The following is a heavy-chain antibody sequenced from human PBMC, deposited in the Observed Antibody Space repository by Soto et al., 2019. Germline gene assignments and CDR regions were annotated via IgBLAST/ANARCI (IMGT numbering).Heavy chain of an antibody. CDR3: ARDLAVGLVDY. CDR1: GYTFTSYG. CDR2: ISAYNSNT. J-gene: IGHJ4*02. Sequence: QVQLVQSGAEVKKPGASVKVSCKASGYTFTSYGISWVRQAPGQGLEWMGWISAYNSNTNYAQKLQGRVTMTTDTSTSTDYMKTRSLRSDDSAVYSCARDLAVGLVDYLGKGTLVTFSA. D-gene: IGHD6-19*01. V-gene: IGHV1-18*01.